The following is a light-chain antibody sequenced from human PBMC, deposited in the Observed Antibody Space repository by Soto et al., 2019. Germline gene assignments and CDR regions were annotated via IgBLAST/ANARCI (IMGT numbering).Light chain of an antibody. Sequence: QSVLTQPPSASGSPGQAVTISCTGTSSDVGGYNYVSWYQQHPGKAPKLMIYEVSKRPSGVPDRFSGSKSGNTASLTVSGLQAEDEADDYCSSYAGSNILFGGGTKLTVL. CDR2: EVS. V-gene: IGLV2-8*01. CDR3: SSYAGSNIL. J-gene: IGLJ2*01. CDR1: SSDVGGYNY.